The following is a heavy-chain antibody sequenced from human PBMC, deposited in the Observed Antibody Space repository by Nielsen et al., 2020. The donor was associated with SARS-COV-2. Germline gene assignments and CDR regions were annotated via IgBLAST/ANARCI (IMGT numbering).Heavy chain of an antibody. V-gene: IGHV4-30-2*01. CDR2: IYHSGST. D-gene: IGHD3-16*01. CDR1: GGSISSGGYS. Sequence: SETLSLTCAVSGGSISSGGYSWSWIQQPPGKGLEWIGYIYHSGSTYYNPSLKSRVTISVDRSKNQFSLKLSSVTAADTAVYYCARAGLLRDGMDVWGQGTTVTVSS. J-gene: IGHJ6*02. CDR3: ARAGLLRDGMDV.